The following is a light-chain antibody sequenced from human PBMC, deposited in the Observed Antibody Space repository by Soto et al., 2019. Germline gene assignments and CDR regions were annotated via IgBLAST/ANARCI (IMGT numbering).Light chain of an antibody. CDR3: QQYNNWPLT. CDR1: QNISTY. CDR2: GAS. J-gene: IGKJ4*01. V-gene: IGKV3-15*01. Sequence: EIVLSQSPATLSLSPGAGASLSCRASQNISTYLAWYQQRPGQVPRLLIYGASIRATGIPARFSGSGSGTEFTLTISSLQSEDFAVYYCQQYNNWPLTFGGGTKVDIK.